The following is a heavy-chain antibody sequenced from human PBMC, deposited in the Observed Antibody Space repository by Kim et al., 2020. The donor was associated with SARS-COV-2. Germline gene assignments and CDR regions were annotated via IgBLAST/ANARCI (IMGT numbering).Heavy chain of an antibody. CDR2: ST. D-gene: IGHD3-10*01. J-gene: IGHJ4*02. CDR3: STFSGSEPYY. Sequence: STYYADTVKGRFTISRDNSKDTLYLQRGSLRAEDTAVYYCSTFSGSEPYYWGQGTLVTVSS. V-gene: IGHV3-23*01.